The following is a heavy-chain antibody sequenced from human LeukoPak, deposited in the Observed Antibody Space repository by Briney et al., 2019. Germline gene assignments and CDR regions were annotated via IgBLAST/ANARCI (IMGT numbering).Heavy chain of an antibody. CDR1: GGSSSGYY. D-gene: IGHD2-2*01. CDR2: ITRSGST. J-gene: IGHJ5*02. V-gene: IGHV4-34*01. CDR3: ARDGMVCSSTSCYAFGGGWFDP. Sequence: PSETLSLTCAVYGGSSSGYYWSWIRQPPGKGLEWIGEITRSGSTNYNPSLKSRVTMSLDTSKNQFSLKLSSVTAADTAVYYCARDGMVCSSTSCYAFGGGWFDPWGQGTLVTVSS.